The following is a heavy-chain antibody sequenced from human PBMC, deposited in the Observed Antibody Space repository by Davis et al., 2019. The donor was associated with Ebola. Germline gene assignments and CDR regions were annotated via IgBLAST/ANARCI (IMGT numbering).Heavy chain of an antibody. D-gene: IGHD6-19*01. J-gene: IGHJ4*02. CDR2: IYNTRTT. Sequence: MPSETLSLTCIVSGASVSGSNYDWSWIRQPPGKGLEWIGYIYNTRTTNYNPSLKSRVTISVDTSKNQLSLKLSSVTAADTAVYYCARVRVAGLRLYYFDYWGQGTLVTVSS. V-gene: IGHV4-61*01. CDR3: ARVRVAGLRLYYFDY. CDR1: GASVSGSNYD.